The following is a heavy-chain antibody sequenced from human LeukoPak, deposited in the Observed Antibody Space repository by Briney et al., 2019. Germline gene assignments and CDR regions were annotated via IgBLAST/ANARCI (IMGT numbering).Heavy chain of an antibody. D-gene: IGHD6-13*01. Sequence: VASVKVSCKASGYTFTGYYMHWARQAPGQGLEWMGWINPNSGGTNYAQKFQGRVTMTRDTSISTAYMELSRLRSDDTAVYYCARVPIAAAGTLFDYWGQGTLVTVSS. CDR1: GYTFTGYY. CDR2: INPNSGGT. CDR3: ARVPIAAAGTLFDY. J-gene: IGHJ4*02. V-gene: IGHV1-2*02.